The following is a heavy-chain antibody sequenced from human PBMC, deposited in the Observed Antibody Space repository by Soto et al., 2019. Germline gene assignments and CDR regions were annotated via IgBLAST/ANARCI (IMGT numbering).Heavy chain of an antibody. CDR2: ISRDGSNK. D-gene: IGHD3-10*01. V-gene: IGHV3-30*04. CDR3: ARSRSGAVADSFDF. J-gene: IGHJ4*02. Sequence: PGGALRLSCAASGFTFRSYAIHWVRQAPGKGLEWVAVISRDGSNKYYVDSVKGRFTISRDNSKDTVYLQMNSLRGEDSAIFYCARSRSGAVADSFDFWGQGTLVTVSS. CDR1: GFTFRSYA.